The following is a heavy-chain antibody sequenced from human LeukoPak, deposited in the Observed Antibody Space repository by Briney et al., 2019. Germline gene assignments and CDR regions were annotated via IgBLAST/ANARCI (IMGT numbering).Heavy chain of an antibody. V-gene: IGHV1-8*01. D-gene: IGHD6-13*01. J-gene: IGHJ6*03. Sequence: ASVKVSCKASGYTFTSYDINWVRQATGQGPEWMGWMNPNSGNTGYAQKFQGRVTMTRNTSISTAYMELSSLKSEDTAVYYCARSGGSSPISGYYYYYMDVWGKGTTVTVSS. CDR2: MNPNSGNT. CDR3: ARSGGSSPISGYYYYYMDV. CDR1: GYTFTSYD.